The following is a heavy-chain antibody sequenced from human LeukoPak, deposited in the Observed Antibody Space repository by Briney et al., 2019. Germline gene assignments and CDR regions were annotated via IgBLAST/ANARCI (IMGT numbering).Heavy chain of an antibody. CDR3: ARLTLYYDYVWGRHNLAFDY. D-gene: IGHD3-16*01. CDR1: TYSISSGYY. V-gene: IGHV4-38-2*02. CDR2: LSHSGST. Sequence: SETLSFTCTVSTYSISSGYYWGWIRQPPGKGLEWIGSLSHSGSTYYNPSLKSRVTISVDTSKNQFSLRLRSVTAADTAVYYCARLTLYYDYVWGRHNLAFDYWGQGTLVTVSS. J-gene: IGHJ4*02.